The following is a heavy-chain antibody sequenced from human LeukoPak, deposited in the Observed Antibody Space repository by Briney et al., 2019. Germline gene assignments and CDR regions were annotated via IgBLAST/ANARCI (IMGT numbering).Heavy chain of an antibody. CDR3: ARDPRVIDGIDY. CDR2: ISYDGSNK. V-gene: IGHV3-30*04. D-gene: IGHD3-10*01. CDR1: GFTFSSYA. J-gene: IGHJ4*02. Sequence: GGSLRLSCAASGFTFSSYAMHWVRQAPGKGLEWVAVISYDGSNKYYADSVKGRFTISRDNSKNTLYLQMNSLRAEDTAVYYCARDPRVIDGIDYWGQGTLVTVSS.